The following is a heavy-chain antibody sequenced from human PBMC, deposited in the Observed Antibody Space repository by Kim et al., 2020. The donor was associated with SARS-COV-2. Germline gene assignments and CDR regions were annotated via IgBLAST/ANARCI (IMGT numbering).Heavy chain of an antibody. CDR2: IWYDGSNK. J-gene: IGHJ3*02. CDR1: GFTFSSYG. V-gene: IGHV3-33*01. Sequence: GGSLRLSCAASGFTFSSYGMHWVRQAPGKGLEWVAVIWYDGSNKYYADSVKGRFTISRDNSKNTLYLQMNSLRAEDTAVYYCARDGAPSWEDAFDIWGQGTMVTVSS. CDR3: ARDGAPSWEDAFDI. D-gene: IGHD2-2*01.